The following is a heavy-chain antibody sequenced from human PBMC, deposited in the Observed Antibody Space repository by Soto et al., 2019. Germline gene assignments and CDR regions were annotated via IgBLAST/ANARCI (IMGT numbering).Heavy chain of an antibody. J-gene: IGHJ6*02. CDR3: ARRYCISTSCHYYGMDV. Sequence: QVQLVQSGAEVKKPGSSVKVSCKASGGTFSTCSISWVRQAPGQGLEWIGGIIPMFGTANYAQKFQGRVTITADESTSSAYMELSSLRSEDTAVYYCARRYCISTSCHYYGMDVWGQGTTVTVSS. CDR2: IIPMFGTA. D-gene: IGHD2-2*01. V-gene: IGHV1-69*12. CDR1: GGTFSTCS.